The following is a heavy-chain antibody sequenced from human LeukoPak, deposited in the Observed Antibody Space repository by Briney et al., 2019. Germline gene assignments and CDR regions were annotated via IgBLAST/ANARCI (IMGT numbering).Heavy chain of an antibody. V-gene: IGHV1-18*01. J-gene: IGHJ6*03. D-gene: IGHD2-2*02. CDR3: ARGYCSSTSCYTWNYYYYYMDV. CDR2: ISAYNGNT. CDR1: GYTFTSYG. Sequence: ASVKVSCKASGYTFTSYGISWVRQAPGQGFEWMGWISAYNGNTNYAQKLQGRVTMTTDTSTSTAYMELRSLRSDDTAVYYCARGYCSSTSCYTWNYYYYYMDVWGKGTTVTVSS.